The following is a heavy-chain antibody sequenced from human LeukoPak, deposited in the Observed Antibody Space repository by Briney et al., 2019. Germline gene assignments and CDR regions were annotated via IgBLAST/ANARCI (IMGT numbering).Heavy chain of an antibody. J-gene: IGHJ4*02. Sequence: SETLSLTCAVYGGSFSGYYWSWIRQPPGKGLEWIGEINHSGSTNYNPSLKSRVTISVDTSKNQFSLKLSSVTAADTAVYYCARGGPREGGEGFDYWGQGTLVTVSS. V-gene: IGHV4-34*01. CDR2: INHSGST. CDR3: ARGGPREGGEGFDY. CDR1: GGSFSGYY. D-gene: IGHD2-21*01.